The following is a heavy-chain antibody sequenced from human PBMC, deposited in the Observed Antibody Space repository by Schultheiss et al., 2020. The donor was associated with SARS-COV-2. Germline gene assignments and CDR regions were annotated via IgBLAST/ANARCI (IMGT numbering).Heavy chain of an antibody. Sequence: ASVKVSCKASGYTFTSYDISWVRQAPGQGLEWMGWISAYNGNTNYAQKLQGRVTMTTDTSISTAYMELSSLRSEDTAVYYCAREVSTGTRYNWFDPWGQGTLVTVSS. V-gene: IGHV1-18*01. D-gene: IGHD1-7*01. CDR1: GYTFTSYD. CDR3: AREVSTGTRYNWFDP. J-gene: IGHJ5*02. CDR2: ISAYNGNT.